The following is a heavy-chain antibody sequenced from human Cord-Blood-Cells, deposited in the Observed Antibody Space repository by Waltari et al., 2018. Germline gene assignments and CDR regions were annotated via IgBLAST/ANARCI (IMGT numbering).Heavy chain of an antibody. J-gene: IGHJ6*02. D-gene: IGHD3-3*01. V-gene: IGHV1-8*01. Sequence: QVQLVQSGAEVKKPGASVKVSCKASGYTFTSNNNNWVRTAISHGVEWMGWMKPNSGNRSYAKKFQGRSNMNKNTSISTGYMELSSLGSEDTAVYYCARGPLKYYDFWSGYYYYYYYGMDVLGQGATVTGSS. CDR3: ARGPLKYYDFWSGYYYYYYYGMDV. CDR1: GYTFTSNN. CDR2: MKPNSGNR.